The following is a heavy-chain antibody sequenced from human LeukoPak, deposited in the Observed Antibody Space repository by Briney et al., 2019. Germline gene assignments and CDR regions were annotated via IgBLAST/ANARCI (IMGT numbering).Heavy chain of an antibody. CDR3: AAQPCSVGRCYLDY. CDR1: GFTFSSYA. V-gene: IGHV3-23*01. CDR2: ISGSGDNT. J-gene: IGHJ4*02. Sequence: GGSLRLSCAASGFTFSSYAMSWVRQAPGKGLEWVSCISGSGDNTYYADSVKGRFTISRDNSKNTLYLQLNSLGAEDTAVYYCAAQPCSVGRCYLDYWGQGTLVTVSS. D-gene: IGHD2-15*01.